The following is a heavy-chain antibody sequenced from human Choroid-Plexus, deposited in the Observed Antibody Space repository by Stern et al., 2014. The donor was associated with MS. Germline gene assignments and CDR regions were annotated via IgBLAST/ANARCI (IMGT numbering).Heavy chain of an antibody. Sequence: VQLEESGGGVVQPGRPLRLSCVASGFTLGSCGMHWVRQAPGKGMEGAGGLSSVGSNTYYADSVKGRFTISRDNSQNTLYMQMSSLRPEDTAVYYCAKDRQYLTYFFDHWGQGSRVTVSS. CDR1: GFTLGSCG. CDR2: LSSVGSNT. D-gene: IGHD2/OR15-2a*01. CDR3: AKDRQYLTYFFDH. V-gene: IGHV3-30*18. J-gene: IGHJ5*02.